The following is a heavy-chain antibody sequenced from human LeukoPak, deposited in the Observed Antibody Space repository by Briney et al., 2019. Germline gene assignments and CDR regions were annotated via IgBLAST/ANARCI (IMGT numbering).Heavy chain of an antibody. D-gene: IGHD6-19*01. CDR3: ARGGPNRSGWTLDY. J-gene: IGHJ4*02. CDR1: GYTFTNYA. V-gene: IGHV1-3*01. Sequence: ASVKVSCKACGYTFTNYAIHWVRQAPGQRLEWMGWFNSDTGNTEYSQKFQGRVIITRDTSASTAYMELSSLRPEDTAVFFCARGGPNRSGWTLDYWGQGTLVPVSS. CDR2: FNSDTGNT.